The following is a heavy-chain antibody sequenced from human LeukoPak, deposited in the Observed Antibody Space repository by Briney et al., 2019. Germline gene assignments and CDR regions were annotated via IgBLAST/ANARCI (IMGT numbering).Heavy chain of an antibody. CDR3: ARERLEYGMDV. J-gene: IGHJ6*02. Sequence: GSVKVSCKASGYTFTSYDINWVRQASGQGLEWMGWMNPNSGNTGYAQKFQGRVTMTRNTSISTAYMELSSLRSEDTAVYYCARERLEYGMDVWGQGTTVTVSS. CDR2: MNPNSGNT. CDR1: GYTFTSYD. D-gene: IGHD3-3*01. V-gene: IGHV1-8*01.